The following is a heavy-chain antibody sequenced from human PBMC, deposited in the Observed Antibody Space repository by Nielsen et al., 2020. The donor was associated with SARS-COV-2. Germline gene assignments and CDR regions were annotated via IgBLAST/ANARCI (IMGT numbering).Heavy chain of an antibody. J-gene: IGHJ6*03. D-gene: IGHD4-17*01. V-gene: IGHV6-1*01. CDR3: ARARGAYGDYYYYYTDV. Sequence: WIRQSPPRGLEWLGRTYYRSKWYNDYAVSVKSRITINPDTSKNQFSLHLNSVTPEDTAVYYCARARGAYGDYYYYYTDVWGKGTTVTVSS. CDR2: TYYRSKWYN.